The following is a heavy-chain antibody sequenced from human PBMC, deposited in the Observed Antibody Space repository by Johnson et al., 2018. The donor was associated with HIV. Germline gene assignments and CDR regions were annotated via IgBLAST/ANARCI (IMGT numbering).Heavy chain of an antibody. CDR3: ASGGSRTTIVGWDINMGAFDS. D-gene: IGHD5-24*01. CDR2: IKSDGTST. J-gene: IGHJ3*02. Sequence: EQLEESGGGLVQPGGSLRLSCVASGISFSSYWMHWVRQAPGKGLVWVSRIKSDGTSTHYADSVKGRFTISRDNAKDTLYLQLNSLTAEDTAVYYCASGGSRTTIVGWDINMGAFDSWGQGTMVTVSS. CDR1: GISFSSYW. V-gene: IGHV3-74*01.